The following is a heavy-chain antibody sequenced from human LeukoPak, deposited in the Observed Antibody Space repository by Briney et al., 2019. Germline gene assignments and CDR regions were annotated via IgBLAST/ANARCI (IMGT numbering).Heavy chain of an antibody. D-gene: IGHD2-21*02. Sequence: GGSLRLSCAASGFTFSDYYMSWIRQAPGKGLEWVSSMSDIGPNTYYADSVKGRFTISRDTSKNTLFLQMNSLRAEDTALYYCARRLSLRFDAFAVWGPGTVVTVSS. CDR3: ARRLSLRFDAFAV. CDR1: GFTFSDYY. J-gene: IGHJ3*01. V-gene: IGHV3-23*01. CDR2: MSDIGPNT.